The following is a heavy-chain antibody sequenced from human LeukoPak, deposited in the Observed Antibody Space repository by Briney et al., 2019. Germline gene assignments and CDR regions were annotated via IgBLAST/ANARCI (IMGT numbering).Heavy chain of an antibody. D-gene: IGHD3-10*01. V-gene: IGHV4-59*12. CDR1: GGSISSYY. J-gene: IGHJ5*02. CDR2: IYYSGST. CDR3: ARRKVRGVISSQWFDP. Sequence: SETLSLTCTVSGGSISSYYWSWIRQPPGKGLEWIGYIYYSGSTNYNPSLKSRVTISVDTSKNQFSLKLSSVTAADTAVYYCARRKVRGVISSQWFDPWGQGTLVTVSS.